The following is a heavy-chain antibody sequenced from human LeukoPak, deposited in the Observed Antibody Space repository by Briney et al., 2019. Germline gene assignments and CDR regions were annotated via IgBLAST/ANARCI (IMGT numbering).Heavy chain of an antibody. D-gene: IGHD3-3*01. J-gene: IGHJ5*02. CDR3: AREGSYYDFWSGYFADRPYNWFDP. CDR2: ISGSGGST. V-gene: IGHV3-23*01. CDR1: GFTFSSYA. Sequence: GGSLRLSCAASGFTFSSYAMSWVRQAPGKGLEWVSAISGSGGSTYYADSVKGRFTISRDNSKNTLYLQMNSLRAEDTAVYYCAREGSYYDFWSGYFADRPYNWFDPWGQGTLVTVSS.